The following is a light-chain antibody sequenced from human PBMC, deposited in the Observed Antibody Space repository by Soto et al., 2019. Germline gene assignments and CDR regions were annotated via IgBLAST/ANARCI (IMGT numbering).Light chain of an antibody. CDR1: SGHSSYT. CDR2: LNSDGSH. J-gene: IGLJ2*01. Sequence: QPVLTQSPSASASLGASVKLTCTLSSGHSSYTIAWHQQQPEKGPRYLMKLNSDGSHSKGDGIPDRFSGSSSGAERYLTISSLQSEDEADYYCQTWGTGFRVFGGGTKGTVL. V-gene: IGLV4-69*01. CDR3: QTWGTGFRV.